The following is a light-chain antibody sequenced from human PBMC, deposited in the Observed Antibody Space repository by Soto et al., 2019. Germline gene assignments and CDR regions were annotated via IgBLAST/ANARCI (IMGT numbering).Light chain of an antibody. CDR2: LGS. Sequence: DIVMTQSPLSLPVTPGEPASISCRSSQSLLHSNGYNYLDWYLQKPGQSPQLLIYLGSNRASGVPDRFSGSGSGTDFTLIICRLEAEDVGVYYCMQALQTPPTFGQGTKVDIK. CDR3: MQALQTPPT. CDR1: QSLLHSNGYNY. V-gene: IGKV2-28*01. J-gene: IGKJ1*01.